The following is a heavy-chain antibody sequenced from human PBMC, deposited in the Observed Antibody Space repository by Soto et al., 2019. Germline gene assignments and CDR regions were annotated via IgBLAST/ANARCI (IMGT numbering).Heavy chain of an antibody. D-gene: IGHD2-2*02. V-gene: IGHV5-51*01. CDR3: GRLYATCFTS. Sequence: GESLKISCKGSGYTFTTYWIGWVRQMPGKGLEWMGIIYPSDSDTRYSPSFQGQVTISADKSISTAYLQWSSLKASDTAMYYCGRLYATCFTSWGQETHVTVSS. CDR2: IYPSDSDT. J-gene: IGHJ5*02. CDR1: GYTFTTYW.